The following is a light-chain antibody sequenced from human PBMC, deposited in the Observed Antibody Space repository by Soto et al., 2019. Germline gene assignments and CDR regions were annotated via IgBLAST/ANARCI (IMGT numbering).Light chain of an antibody. V-gene: IGKV3-20*01. CDR3: QQYDSSPRT. CDR1: QSVSSSY. CDR2: DAS. Sequence: EIVLTQSPATLSLSPGERATLSCRASQSVSSSYLAWYQQKPGQAPRLLIYDASSRATGIPGRFSGSGSGTDFTLTISSLEPEDFSVYYCQQYDSSPRTFGEGTKVEIK. J-gene: IGKJ4*02.